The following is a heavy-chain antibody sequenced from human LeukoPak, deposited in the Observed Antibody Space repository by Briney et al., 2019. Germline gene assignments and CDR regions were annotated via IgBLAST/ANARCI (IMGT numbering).Heavy chain of an antibody. Sequence: SETLSLTCTVSSGSISNSHYYWAWIRQPPGKGLEWIGMIYYSGSTYYNASFKSRVTISVDTSKNQFSLKLSSVTAADTAVYSCARLLEDSRYFDYWGQGTLVTVSS. J-gene: IGHJ4*02. D-gene: IGHD3-3*01. CDR1: SGSISNSHYY. CDR2: IYYSGST. V-gene: IGHV4-39*01. CDR3: ARLLEDSRYFDY.